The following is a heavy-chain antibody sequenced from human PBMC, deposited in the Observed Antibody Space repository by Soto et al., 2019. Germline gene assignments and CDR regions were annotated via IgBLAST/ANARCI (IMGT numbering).Heavy chain of an antibody. CDR1: GFTFSSYA. J-gene: IGHJ6*02. CDR2: IKQDGSEK. Sequence: EVQLLESGGGLVQPGGSLRLSCAASGFTFSSYAMSWVRQAPGKGLEWVADIKQDGSEKYYVDSVKGRFTISRDNAKNSLHLQMNSLRAEDTAVYYCGRYCRGGSCYAYYYYYGMDVWGQGTTVTVSS. V-gene: IGHV3-7*03. D-gene: IGHD2-15*01. CDR3: GRYCRGGSCYAYYYYYGMDV.